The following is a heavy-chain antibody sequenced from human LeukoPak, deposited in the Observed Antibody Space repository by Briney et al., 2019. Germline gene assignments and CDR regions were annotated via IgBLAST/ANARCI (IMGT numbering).Heavy chain of an antibody. CDR2: XXXSGST. Sequence: PSETLSLTCTVSGGSISSYYWSWIRQTPGKGLXXXXXXXXSGSTNYNPSLKSRVTISVDTSKNQFSLKLSSVTAADTAVYYCARLSDNCSSTSCYTGLLDYWGQGTLVTVSS. V-gene: IGHV4-59*01. J-gene: IGHJ4*02. D-gene: IGHD2-2*02. CDR1: GGSISSYY. CDR3: ARLSDNCSSTSCYTGLLDY.